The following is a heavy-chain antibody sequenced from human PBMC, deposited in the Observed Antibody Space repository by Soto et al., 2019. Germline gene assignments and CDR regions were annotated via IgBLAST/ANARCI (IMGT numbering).Heavy chain of an antibody. V-gene: IGHV4-59*01. Sequence: SETLSLTCAVSGYSITSYYWTWIRHSPGKGLEWIGYVYHTGNTYYNPSLKSRVTISLDTSKNQVSLRLRSVTAADKDVYYCEREQYNGNLWGQGTLVTVSS. CDR2: VYHTGNT. CDR3: EREQYNGNL. D-gene: IGHD1-20*01. J-gene: IGHJ4*02. CDR1: GYSITSYY.